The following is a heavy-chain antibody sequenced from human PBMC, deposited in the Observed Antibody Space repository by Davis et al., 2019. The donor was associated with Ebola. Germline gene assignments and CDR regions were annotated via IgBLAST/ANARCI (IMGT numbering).Heavy chain of an antibody. J-gene: IGHJ2*01. CDR3: ARDFYDSTDYPSRYFDL. CDR2: VIPILGIT. V-gene: IGHV1-69*10. CDR1: GDTFRRHG. Sequence: SVKVSCKTSGDTFRRHGISWVRQAPGQGLEWLGGVIPILGITNRSQKFRGRLTITADESTTTVYMELNSLRSEDTAVYFCARDFYDSTDYPSRYFDLWGRGTLVTVSS. D-gene: IGHD3-22*01.